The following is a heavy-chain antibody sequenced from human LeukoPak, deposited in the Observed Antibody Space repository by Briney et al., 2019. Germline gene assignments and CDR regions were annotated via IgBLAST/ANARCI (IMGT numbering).Heavy chain of an antibody. CDR3: ARSLGIYDYVWGSYRTEILLEGFDY. CDR1: GGSFSGYY. V-gene: IGHV4-34*01. J-gene: IGHJ4*02. CDR2: INHSGST. D-gene: IGHD3-16*02. Sequence: PSETLSLTCAVCGGSFSGYYWSWIRQPPGKGLEWIGEINHSGSTNYNPSLKSRVTISVDTSKNQFSLKLSSVTAADTAVYYCARSLGIYDYVWGSYRTEILLEGFDYWGQGTLVTVSS.